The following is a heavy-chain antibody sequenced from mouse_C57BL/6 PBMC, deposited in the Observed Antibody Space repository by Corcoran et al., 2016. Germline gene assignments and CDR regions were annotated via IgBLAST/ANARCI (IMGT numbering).Heavy chain of an antibody. CDR2: INPNNGGT. V-gene: IGHV1-26*01. D-gene: IGHD2-4*01. Sequence: EVQLQKSGPELVKPGASVKISCKASGYTFTDYYMHWVKQSHGKSLEWIGDINPNNGGTSYNQKFKGKATFTVDKSSSTAYMELRSLTSEDSAVDYCARYPDDYDGSWFAYWGQGTLVTVSA. CDR3: ARYPDDYDGSWFAY. CDR1: GYTFTDYY. J-gene: IGHJ3*01.